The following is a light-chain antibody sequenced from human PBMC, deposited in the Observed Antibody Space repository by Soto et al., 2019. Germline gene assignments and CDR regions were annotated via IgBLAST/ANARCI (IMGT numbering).Light chain of an antibody. CDR3: LLSYNGPYV. Sequence: AVVTQEPSLTVSPGGTVTLTYGSSTGAVTSGHYPYWFQQKPGQAPRTLIYDTTNRHSWTPARFSGSLLGGKAALTLSGAQPEDEAEYYCLLSYNGPYVFGTGTKVTVL. J-gene: IGLJ1*01. V-gene: IGLV7-46*01. CDR1: TGAVTSGHY. CDR2: DTT.